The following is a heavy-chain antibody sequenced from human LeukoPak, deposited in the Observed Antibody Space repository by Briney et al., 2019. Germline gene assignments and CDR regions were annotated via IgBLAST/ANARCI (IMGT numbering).Heavy chain of an antibody. CDR2: ISSSSSYI. D-gene: IGHD3-3*01. J-gene: IGHJ6*04. Sequence: GGSLRLSCAASGFTFDSYAMNWVRQAPGKGLEWVSSISSSSSYIYYADSVKGRVTISRDNAKNSLYLQMNSLRAEDTAVYYCASYDFWSGYEGGMDVWGKGTTVTVSS. CDR1: GFTFDSYA. V-gene: IGHV3-21*01. CDR3: ASYDFWSGYEGGMDV.